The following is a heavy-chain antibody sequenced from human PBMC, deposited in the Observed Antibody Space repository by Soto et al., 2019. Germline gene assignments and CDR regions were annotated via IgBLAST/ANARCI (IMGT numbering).Heavy chain of an antibody. CDR1: GGSISSGDYY. CDR3: ARVGGRYSYGAPYYFDY. D-gene: IGHD5-18*01. V-gene: IGHV4-30-4*01. CDR2: IYYSGST. J-gene: IGHJ4*02. Sequence: KSSETLSLTCTVSGGSISSGDYYWSWIRQPPGKGLEWIGYIYYSGSTYYNPSLKSRVTISVDTSKNQFSLKLSSVTAADTAVYYCARVGGRYSYGAPYYFDYWGQGTLVTVSS.